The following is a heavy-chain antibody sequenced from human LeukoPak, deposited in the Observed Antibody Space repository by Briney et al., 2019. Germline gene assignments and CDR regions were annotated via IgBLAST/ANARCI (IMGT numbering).Heavy chain of an antibody. Sequence: GSLRLSCAASGFTFNNYAMNWVRQAPGKGLEWVSAISGSGGSTYYGKSVKGRFTISRDNSNNTLNLQMNSLRAEDTAVYYCAKGGRSGNSPPDHWGQGTLVTVSS. D-gene: IGHD3-3*01. CDR2: ISGSGGST. CDR3: AKGGRSGNSPPDH. V-gene: IGHV3-23*01. J-gene: IGHJ4*02. CDR1: GFTFNNYA.